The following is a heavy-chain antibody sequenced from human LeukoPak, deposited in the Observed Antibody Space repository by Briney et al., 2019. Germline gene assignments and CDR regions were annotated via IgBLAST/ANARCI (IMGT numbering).Heavy chain of an antibody. CDR1: GYSFTGYW. Sequence: PGESLKISCKGSGYSFTGYWIAWVRQMPGKGLEWMGIIYPDDSGTTYSPSFQNQVTISADKSIGTAYLQWSSLKASDTAMCYCARRWGTYDILTGYYRDQDAFDIWGQGTMVTVSS. CDR2: IYPDDSGT. J-gene: IGHJ3*02. D-gene: IGHD3-9*01. V-gene: IGHV5-51*01. CDR3: ARRWGTYDILTGYYRDQDAFDI.